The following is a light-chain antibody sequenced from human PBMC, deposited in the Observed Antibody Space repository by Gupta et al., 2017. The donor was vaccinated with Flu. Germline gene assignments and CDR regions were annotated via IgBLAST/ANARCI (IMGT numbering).Light chain of an antibody. CDR1: QDISNY. Sequence: IDVTASPSSVSTSGRDRVTITCQASQDISNYLNWYQQKPGKAPKLLIYDASNLETGVPSRFSGSGSGTDFTFTISSLQPEDIATYYCQQYDNLPLTFGGGTKVEIK. V-gene: IGKV1-33*01. CDR3: QQYDNLPLT. J-gene: IGKJ4*01. CDR2: DAS.